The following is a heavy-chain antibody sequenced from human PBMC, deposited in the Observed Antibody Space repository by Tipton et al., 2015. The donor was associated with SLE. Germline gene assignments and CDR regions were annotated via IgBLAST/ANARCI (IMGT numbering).Heavy chain of an antibody. CDR3: ARGGSWTDGLFDP. CDR1: GGSISSYY. Sequence: TLSLTCTVSGGSISSYYWSWIRQPPGKGLEWIGEINHSGSSDYNPSLKSRVTISVDTSKNQISLNLTSVTAADTAVYYCARGGSWTDGLFDPWGQGTLVTVSS. CDR2: INHSGSS. V-gene: IGHV4-59*08. D-gene: IGHD6-13*01. J-gene: IGHJ5*02.